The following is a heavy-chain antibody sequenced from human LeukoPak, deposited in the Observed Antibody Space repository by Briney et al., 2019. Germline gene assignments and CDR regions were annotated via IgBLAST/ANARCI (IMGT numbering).Heavy chain of an antibody. CDR2: ITKSGDST. D-gene: IGHD3-22*01. CDR1: GFTFSNYA. Sequence: GGSLRLSCAASGFTFSNYAMYWVRQAPGKGLEWVSGITKSGDSTYYADSVKGRFTFSRDNSKNTLFLQMNSLRAEDTAVYYCARAYDSSGYYGFNYFDYWGQGTLVTVSS. CDR3: ARAYDSSGYYGFNYFDY. V-gene: IGHV3-23*01. J-gene: IGHJ4*02.